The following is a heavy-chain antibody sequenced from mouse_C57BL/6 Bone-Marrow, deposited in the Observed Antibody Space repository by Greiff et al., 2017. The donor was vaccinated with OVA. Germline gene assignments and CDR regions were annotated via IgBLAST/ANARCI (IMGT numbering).Heavy chain of an antibody. D-gene: IGHD1-1*01. CDR1: GYTFTDYN. CDR2: INPNNGGT. CDR3: ARQGYYGSSPWFAY. J-gene: IGHJ3*01. V-gene: IGHV1-18*01. Sequence: EVKLLESGPELVKPGASVKIPCKASGYTFTDYNMDWVKQSHGKSLEWIGDINPNNGGTIYNQKFKGKATLTVDKSSSTAYMELRSLTSEDTAVYYCARQGYYGSSPWFAYWGQGTLVTVSA.